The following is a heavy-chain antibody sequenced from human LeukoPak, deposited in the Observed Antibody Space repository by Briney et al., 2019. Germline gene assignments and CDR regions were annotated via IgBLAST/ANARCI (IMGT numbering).Heavy chain of an antibody. D-gene: IGHD2-15*01. CDR3: ARLAHDAFDI. J-gene: IGHJ3*02. CDR2: TSSSSSTI. V-gene: IGHV3-48*01. Sequence: GGSLRLSCAASGFTFSTNRMNWVRQAPGKGLEWVSYTSSSSSTIYYADSVKGRFTISRDNAKNSLYLQMNSLRAEDTGAYYCARLAHDAFDIWGQGTLVTVFS. CDR1: GFTFSTNR.